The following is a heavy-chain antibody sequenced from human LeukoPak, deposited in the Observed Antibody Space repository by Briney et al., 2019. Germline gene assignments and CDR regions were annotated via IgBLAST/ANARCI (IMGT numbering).Heavy chain of an antibody. J-gene: IGHJ4*02. CDR2: ISAYNGNT. V-gene: IGHV1-18*01. Sequence: ASVKVSCKASGYTFTSYGISWVRQAPGQGLEWMGWISAYNGNTNYAQKLQGRVTMTTDTSTSTAYMELRSLRSDDTAVYYCAREGPTPPWYYDILTGYYLSYFDYWGQGTLVTVSS. CDR3: AREGPTPPWYYDILTGYYLSYFDY. CDR1: GYTFTSYG. D-gene: IGHD3-9*01.